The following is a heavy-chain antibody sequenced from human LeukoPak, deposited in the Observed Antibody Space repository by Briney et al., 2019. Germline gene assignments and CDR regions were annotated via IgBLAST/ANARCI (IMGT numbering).Heavy chain of an antibody. CDR3: AKPTQTTMEPYAFGI. CDR1: GFTFSSYA. J-gene: IGHJ3*02. D-gene: IGHD4-11*01. V-gene: IGHV3-23*01. Sequence: PGGSLRLSCAASGFTFSSYAMTWVRQAPGKGLEWVSSISGSGSTTYYADSVKGRFTISRDNSKNTLYLQMNSLRAEDTAVYYCAKPTQTTMEPYAFGIWGQGTMVTVSS. CDR2: ISGSGSTT.